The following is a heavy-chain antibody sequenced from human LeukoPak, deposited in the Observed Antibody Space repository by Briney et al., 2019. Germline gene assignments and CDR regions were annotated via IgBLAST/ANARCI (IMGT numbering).Heavy chain of an antibody. CDR1: GFTFNTYS. J-gene: IGHJ4*02. Sequence: SGGSLRLSCAGSGFTFNTYSMTWVRQAPGKGLEWVSVIGASGGTTYYADSVKGRFTISRDNSKNSLYLQMNSLRAEDTAVYYCATPDSSGSDYWGQGTLVTVSS. CDR2: IGASGGTT. V-gene: IGHV3-23*01. D-gene: IGHD6-19*01. CDR3: ATPDSSGSDY.